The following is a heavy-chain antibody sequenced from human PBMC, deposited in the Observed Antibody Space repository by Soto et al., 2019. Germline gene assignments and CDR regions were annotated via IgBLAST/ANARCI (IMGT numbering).Heavy chain of an antibody. Sequence: QVQLQESGPGLVKPSDTLSLTCAVSGYSISSSNWWGWIRQPPGKGLEWIGYIYYSGTTYYNPSLKSRVTMSVDTSKNQFSLKMTSVTAVETAVYYCARREIQGPIDYWGQGTLVTVSS. CDR2: IYYSGTT. CDR1: GYSISSSNW. CDR3: ARREIQGPIDY. V-gene: IGHV4-28*01. J-gene: IGHJ4*02. D-gene: IGHD1-26*01.